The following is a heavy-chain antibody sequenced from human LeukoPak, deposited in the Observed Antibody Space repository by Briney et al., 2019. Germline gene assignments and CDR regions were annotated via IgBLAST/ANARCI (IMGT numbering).Heavy chain of an antibody. Sequence: PSETLSLTCAVYGGSFSGYYWSWIRQPPAKGLEWIGEINHSGSTNYNPYLKSRVTISVDTSKNQFSLKLSSVTAADTAVYYCARGRDYVWGSYRYTQINWFDPWGQGTLVTVSS. CDR1: GGSFSGYY. CDR2: INHSGST. V-gene: IGHV4-34*01. D-gene: IGHD3-16*02. CDR3: ARGRDYVWGSYRYTQINWFDP. J-gene: IGHJ5*02.